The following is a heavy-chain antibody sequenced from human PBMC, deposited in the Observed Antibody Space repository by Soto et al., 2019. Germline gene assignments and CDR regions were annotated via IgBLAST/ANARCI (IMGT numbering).Heavy chain of an antibody. CDR1: GYTFTSYY. J-gene: IGHJ5*02. D-gene: IGHD2-15*01. V-gene: IGHV1-46*01. CDR2: INPSGGST. CDR3: ARERPSIVVVVAATRWFDP. Sequence: ASVKVSCKASGYTFTSYYMHWVRQAPGQGLEWKGIINPSGGSTSYAQKFQARVTMTRDTSTSTVYMELSSLRSEDTAVYYCARERPSIVVVVAATRWFDPWGQGTLVTVSS.